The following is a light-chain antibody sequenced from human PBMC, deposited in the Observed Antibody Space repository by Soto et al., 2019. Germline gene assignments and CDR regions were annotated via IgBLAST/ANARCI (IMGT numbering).Light chain of an antibody. CDR1: RGGIASNY. V-gene: IGLV6-57*04. CDR2: EHN. J-gene: IGLJ2*01. Sequence: NFMLTQPHSLSESPGATVTISCTRTRGGIASNYVQWYQQRPGSAPTIVIYEHNHRPSGVPDRFSGSTDGSSNSASLTISGLQTEDEADYYCQSYDISFVLFGGGTKVTV. CDR3: QSYDISFVL.